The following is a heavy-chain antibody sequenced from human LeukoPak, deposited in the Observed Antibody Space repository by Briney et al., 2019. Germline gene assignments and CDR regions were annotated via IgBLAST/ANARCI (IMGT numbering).Heavy chain of an antibody. J-gene: IGHJ4*02. CDR1: GVSISSYY. V-gene: IGHV4-59*01. Sequence: SETLSLTCTVSGVSISSYYWSWIRQPPGKGLKWIGYIYYSGSTNYNPSLKSRVTISVDTSKNQFSLKLSSVTAADTAVYCCARVNPYTMVREFDYWGQGTLVTVSS. D-gene: IGHD3-10*01. CDR3: ARVNPYTMVREFDY. CDR2: IYYSGST.